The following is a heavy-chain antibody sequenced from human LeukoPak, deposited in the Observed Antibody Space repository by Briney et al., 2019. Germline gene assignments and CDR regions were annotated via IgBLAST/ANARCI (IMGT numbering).Heavy chain of an antibody. CDR2: ISSSGSTI. J-gene: IGHJ3*01. V-gene: IGHV3-48*03. Sequence: GGSLRLSCAASGFTFSSYEMNWVRQAPGKGLEWVSYISSSGSTIYYADSVKGRFTISRDNAKNSLYLQMNCLRAEDTAVYYCARDLYCSGGSCYAPPVWGQGTMVTVSS. CDR3: ARDLYCSGGSCYAPPV. D-gene: IGHD2-15*01. CDR1: GFTFSSYE.